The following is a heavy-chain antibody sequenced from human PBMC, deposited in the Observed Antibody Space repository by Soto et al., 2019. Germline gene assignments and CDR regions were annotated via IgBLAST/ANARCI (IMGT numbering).Heavy chain of an antibody. CDR3: ARHGVRYFDWLSGY. CDR2: IDPSDSYT. V-gene: IGHV5-10-1*01. CDR1: WYSFSSYW. D-gene: IGHD3-9*01. J-gene: IGHJ4*02. Sequence: PGESLKISRKVSWYSFSSYWIIWVRQIPGKGLECMGRIDPSDSYTNYSPSFQCHVTISADKSISTAYLQWSSLKASGTAMYYCARHGVRYFDWLSGYWGQGTLVTVSS.